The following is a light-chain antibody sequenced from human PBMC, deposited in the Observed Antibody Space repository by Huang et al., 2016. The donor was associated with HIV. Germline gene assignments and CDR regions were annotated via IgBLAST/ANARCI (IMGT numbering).Light chain of an antibody. CDR2: DAS. V-gene: IGKV3-11*01. Sequence: EIVLTQSPATLSLSPGEGATLSFRAGQSVSSSLAWYQQKPGQTPRLLIYDASNRATGIPARFSGSGSGTDFTLTISSLEPEDFAIYYCQQRINWPRTFGQGTKVEIK. J-gene: IGKJ1*01. CDR3: QQRINWPRT. CDR1: QSVSSS.